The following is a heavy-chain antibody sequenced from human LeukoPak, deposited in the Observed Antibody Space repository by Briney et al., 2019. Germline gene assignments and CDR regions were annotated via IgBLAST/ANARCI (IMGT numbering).Heavy chain of an antibody. V-gene: IGHV1-24*01. CDR2: FDPEDGET. CDR1: GYTLTELS. D-gene: IGHD4-17*01. J-gene: IGHJ4*02. Sequence: ASVKVSCKVSGYTLTELSTHWVRQAPGKGLEWMGGFDPEDGETIYAQKFQGRVTMTEDTSTDTAYMELSSLRSEDTAVYYCATAPYGDYRVPFDYWGQGTLVTVSS. CDR3: ATAPYGDYRVPFDY.